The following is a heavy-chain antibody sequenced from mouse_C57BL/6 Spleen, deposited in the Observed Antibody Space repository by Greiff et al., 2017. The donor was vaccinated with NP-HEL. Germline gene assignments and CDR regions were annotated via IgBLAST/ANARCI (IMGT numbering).Heavy chain of an antibody. V-gene: IGHV1-59*01. CDR2: IDPSDSYT. D-gene: IGHD2-5*01. J-gene: IGHJ2*01. Sequence: QVQLQQPGAELVRPGTSVKLSCKASGYTFTSYWMHWVKQRPGQGLEWIGVIDPSDSYTNYNQKFKGKATLTVDTSSSTAYMQLSSLTSEDSAVYYCARWNSNYGRNYWGQGTTLTVSS. CDR3: ARWNSNYGRNY. CDR1: GYTFTSYW.